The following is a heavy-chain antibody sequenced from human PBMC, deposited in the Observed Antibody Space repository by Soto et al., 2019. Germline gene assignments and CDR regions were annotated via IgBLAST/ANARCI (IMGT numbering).Heavy chain of an antibody. CDR3: AKGDYADFLWFGA. J-gene: IGHJ5*02. CDR1: GFSFSSFA. V-gene: IGHV3-23*01. CDR2: IGGSGFST. Sequence: GSLRLSCAASGFSFSSFAMTWVRQAPGKGLEWVSAIGGSGFSTYYTGAVKGRFTISRDNSKNILFLQMNSLTAEDAAIYYCAKGDYADFLWFGAWGPGTQVTVSS. D-gene: IGHD3-16*01.